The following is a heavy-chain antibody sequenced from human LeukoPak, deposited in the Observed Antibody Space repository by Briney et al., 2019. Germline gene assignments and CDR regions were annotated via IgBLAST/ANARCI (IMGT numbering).Heavy chain of an antibody. CDR2: FDPEDGET. V-gene: IGHV1-24*01. CDR1: GYTLTELS. CDR3: ATLVGSSGWYGEGWFDP. J-gene: IGHJ5*02. Sequence: ASVKVSYKVSGYTLTELSMHWVRQAPGKGLEWMGGFDPEDGETIYAQKFQGRVTMTEDTSTDTAYMELSSLRSEDTAVYYCATLVGSSGWYGEGWFDPWGQGTLVTVSS. D-gene: IGHD6-19*01.